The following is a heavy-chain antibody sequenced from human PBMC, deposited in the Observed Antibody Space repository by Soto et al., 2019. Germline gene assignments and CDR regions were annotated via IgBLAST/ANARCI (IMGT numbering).Heavy chain of an antibody. Sequence: GGSLRLSCAASGFTFSSYAMSWVRQAPGKGLEWVSAISGSGGSTYYADSVKGRFTISRDNSKNTLYLQMNSLRAEDTAVYYCAKAQVVRGVIITQDFYYYYGMDVWGQGTTVTVSS. V-gene: IGHV3-23*01. D-gene: IGHD3-10*01. CDR2: ISGSGGST. CDR3: AKAQVVRGVIITQDFYYYYGMDV. J-gene: IGHJ6*02. CDR1: GFTFSSYA.